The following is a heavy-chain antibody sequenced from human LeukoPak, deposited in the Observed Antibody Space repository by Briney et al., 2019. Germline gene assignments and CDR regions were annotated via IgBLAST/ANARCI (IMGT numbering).Heavy chain of an antibody. CDR1: GFTFSSEA. D-gene: IGHD3-16*02. V-gene: IGHV3-23*01. J-gene: IGHJ4*02. Sequence: GGSLRLSCAVSGFTFSSEAMGWVRQLPGGGLEWVSTISPAGGTTYYAESMKGRFTISRDNAKNSLYLQMNSLRAEDTAVYYCARVGPSFYDYVWGSYRPPFDYWGQGTLVTVSS. CDR2: ISPAGGTT. CDR3: ARVGPSFYDYVWGSYRPPFDY.